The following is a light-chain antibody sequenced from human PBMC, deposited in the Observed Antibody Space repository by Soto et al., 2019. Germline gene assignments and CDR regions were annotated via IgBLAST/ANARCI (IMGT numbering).Light chain of an antibody. V-gene: IGKV3-11*01. CDR2: ATS. CDR3: QQRSNWPRT. Sequence: ELVMPQSPATLSVSPVERATLSCWASQSVSTNLAWYQQKPGQAPRLLIYATSARATGIPARFSGSGSGTDFTLTISSLEPEDFAVYYCQQRSNWPRTFGQGTKVDI. J-gene: IGKJ1*01. CDR1: QSVSTN.